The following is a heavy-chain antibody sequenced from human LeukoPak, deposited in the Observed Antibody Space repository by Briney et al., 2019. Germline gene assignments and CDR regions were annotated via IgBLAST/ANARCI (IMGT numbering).Heavy chain of an antibody. V-gene: IGHV3-15*01. CDR1: GFTVTNAW. J-gene: IGHJ4*02. CDR2: IKGKTDGGTT. D-gene: IGHD4/OR15-4a*01. CDR3: TTIANPAYFHS. Sequence: GGSLGLSCAASGFTVTNAWMSWVRQAPGKGLEWVGLIKGKTDGGTTDYGAPVKGRFTISRDDSKNTLYLQMNSLQTEDTAVYYCTTIANPAYFHSWGQGTLVTVSS.